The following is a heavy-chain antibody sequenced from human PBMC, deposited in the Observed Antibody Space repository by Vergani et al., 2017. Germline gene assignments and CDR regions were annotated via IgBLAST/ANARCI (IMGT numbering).Heavy chain of an antibody. CDR1: GGTSSSNT. Sequence: QVQLVQSGAEVKKPGSSVKVSCKASGGTSSSNTISWVRQAPGQGLEWMGRIIPILGIANYAQKFQGRVTITADKSTSTAYMELSSLRSEDTAVYYCARDPTTVTTGDYWGQGTLVTVSS. V-gene: IGHV1-69*08. CDR3: ARDPTTVTTGDY. D-gene: IGHD4-11*01. J-gene: IGHJ4*02. CDR2: IIPILGIA.